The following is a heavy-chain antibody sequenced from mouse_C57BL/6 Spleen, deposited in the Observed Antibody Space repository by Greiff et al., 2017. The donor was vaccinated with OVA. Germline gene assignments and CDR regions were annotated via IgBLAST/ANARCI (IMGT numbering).Heavy chain of an antibody. J-gene: IGHJ2*01. V-gene: IGHV1-9*01. Sequence: QVQLKQSGAELMKPGASVKLSCKATGYTFTGYWIEWVKQRPGHGLEWIGEILPGSGSTNYNEKFKGKATFTADTSSNTAYMQLSSLTTEDSAIYYCANSLYYYGREYFDYWGQGTTLTVSS. D-gene: IGHD1-1*01. CDR2: ILPGSGST. CDR1: GYTFTGYW. CDR3: ANSLYYYGREYFDY.